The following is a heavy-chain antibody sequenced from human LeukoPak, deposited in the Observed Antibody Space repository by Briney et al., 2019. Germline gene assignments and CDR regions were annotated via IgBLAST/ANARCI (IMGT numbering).Heavy chain of an antibody. J-gene: IGHJ6*02. CDR1: GFTFRNFV. Sequence: GGPLRLSCAASGFTFRNFVMHWVRQAPGKGLEWVAGILNDGSNTDYADSVKGRFTVSRDNSENTLYLQMNSLRDEDTAVYYCAKYKGAALYYHYGLDVWGPGTTVIVSS. D-gene: IGHD1-14*01. CDR2: ILNDGSNT. V-gene: IGHV3-30*18. CDR3: AKYKGAALYYHYGLDV.